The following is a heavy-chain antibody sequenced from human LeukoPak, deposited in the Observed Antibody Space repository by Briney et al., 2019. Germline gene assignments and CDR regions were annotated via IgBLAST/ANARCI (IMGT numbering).Heavy chain of an antibody. CDR1: GYTLTELS. D-gene: IGHD6-6*01. V-gene: IGHV1-24*01. J-gene: IGHJ4*02. Sequence: ASVKVSCKVSGYTLTELSMHWVRQAPGKGLEWMGGFDPEDGETIYAQKFQGRVIMTEDTYTDTAYMELNSLRSEDTAVYYCATLKLAARRFYYFDYWGQGTLVTVSS. CDR2: FDPEDGET. CDR3: ATLKLAARRFYYFDY.